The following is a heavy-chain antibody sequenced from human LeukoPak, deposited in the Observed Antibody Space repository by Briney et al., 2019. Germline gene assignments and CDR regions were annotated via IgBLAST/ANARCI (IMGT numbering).Heavy chain of an antibody. V-gene: IGHV3-53*01. D-gene: IGHD5-18*01. CDR1: GFTVSSNY. CDR2: IYSGGST. Sequence: GGSLRLSCAASGFTVSSNYMSWVRQAPGKGLEWVSLIYSGGSTYYADSVKVRFTISRDNSKITLYLQMNSLRAEDTAVYYCAREVIQLPGYFDYWGQGTLVTVSS. J-gene: IGHJ4*02. CDR3: AREVIQLPGYFDY.